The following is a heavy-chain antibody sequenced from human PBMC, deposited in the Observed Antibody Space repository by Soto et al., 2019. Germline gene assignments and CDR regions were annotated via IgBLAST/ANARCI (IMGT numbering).Heavy chain of an antibody. D-gene: IGHD3-9*01. CDR2: ISGTSEYI. CDR3: ARSFDSVGDS. V-gene: IGHV3-21*01. Sequence: GGSLRLSCAASGFPFSSYSMTWVRERPGKGLEWVSSISGTSEYIYYADSLKGRFTISRDNARNSVYLQIHSLRTDDTAVYYCARSFDSVGDSWGQGTLVTVSS. J-gene: IGHJ4*02. CDR1: GFPFSSYS.